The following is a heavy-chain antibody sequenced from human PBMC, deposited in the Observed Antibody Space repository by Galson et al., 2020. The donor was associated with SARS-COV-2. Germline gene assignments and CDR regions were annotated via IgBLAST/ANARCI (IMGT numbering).Heavy chain of an antibody. V-gene: IGHV3-48*04. D-gene: IGHD2-21*01. CDR3: ARVAFDYTGDSEYTCGSYYFHS. CDR2: ISSSSGTI. J-gene: IGHJ4*03. CDR1: GFTFSSYT. Sequence: GESLKISCAASGFTFSSYTMTWVRQAPGKGLEWLSYISSSSGTIYYTDSVKGRFTISRDNTKNSLYLQMNSLRAEDTAIYFCARVAFDYTGDSEYTCGSYYFHSWGRGTLVTVP.